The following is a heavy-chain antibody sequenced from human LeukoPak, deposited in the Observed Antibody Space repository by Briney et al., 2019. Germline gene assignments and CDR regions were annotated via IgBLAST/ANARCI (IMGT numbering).Heavy chain of an antibody. CDR2: IYYSGST. D-gene: IGHD3-16*01. V-gene: IGHV4-39*07. CDR1: GGSISSSSYY. Sequence: SETLSLTCTVSGGSISSSSYYWGWIRQPPGKGLEWIGSIYYSGSTYYNPSLKSRVTISVDKSKNLFSLKLSSVTAADTAVYYCARDSRFGGHFDYWGQGTLVTVSS. J-gene: IGHJ4*02. CDR3: ARDSRFGGHFDY.